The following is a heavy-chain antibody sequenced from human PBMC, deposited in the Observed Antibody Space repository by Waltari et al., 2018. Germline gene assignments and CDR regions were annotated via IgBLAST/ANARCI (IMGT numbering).Heavy chain of an antibody. CDR2: IYTSGNT. V-gene: IGHV4-4*07. Sequence: SETLSLTCTVSGGSISSHYWSWIRQPAGKGLEWIGRIYTSGNTNYNPSLKSRVSMSVDTSKNQFSLKLSSVTAADTAMYYCAGEGVPYCGGDCYQFGYWGQGTLVTVSS. J-gene: IGHJ4*02. CDR1: GGSISSHY. CDR3: AGEGVPYCGGDCYQFGY. D-gene: IGHD2-21*01.